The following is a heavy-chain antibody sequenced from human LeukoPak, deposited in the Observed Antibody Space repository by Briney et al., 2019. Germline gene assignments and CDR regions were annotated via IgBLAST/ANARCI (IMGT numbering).Heavy chain of an antibody. V-gene: IGHV3-30*02. CDR1: GFTFSDYY. CDR2: IRYDGSNK. Sequence: GGSLRLSCAASGFTFSDYYMSWIRQAPGKGLEWVAFIRYDGSNKYYGDSVKGRFTISRDNSKNTLYLQMNSLRAEDTAVYYCAKGIVIVSATGVDYWGQGTLVTVSS. J-gene: IGHJ4*02. CDR3: AKGIVIVSATGVDY. D-gene: IGHD2/OR15-2a*01.